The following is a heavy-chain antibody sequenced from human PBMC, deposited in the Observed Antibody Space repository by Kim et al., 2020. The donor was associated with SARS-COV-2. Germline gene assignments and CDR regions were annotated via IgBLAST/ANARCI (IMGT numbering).Heavy chain of an antibody. CDR3: VKSTLLRGVILAGNAFDA. Sequence: GGSLRLSCSASGFTFNTHAMTWVRQAPGQGPEWVATVTGESDATFYADSVRGRFIVSRDNDQNLLFLHMSGLRVDDTATYFCVKSTLLRGVILAGNAFDAWGPGSLVPVSS. D-gene: IGHD3-10*01. CDR2: VTGESDAT. J-gene: IGHJ3*01. V-gene: IGHV3-23*01. CDR1: GFTFNTHA.